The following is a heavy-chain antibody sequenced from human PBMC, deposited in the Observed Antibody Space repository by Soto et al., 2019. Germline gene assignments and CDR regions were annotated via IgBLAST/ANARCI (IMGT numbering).Heavy chain of an antibody. Sequence: QVQLVQSGAEVKEPGASVTVSCRASGDRFTDYYMHWVRQAPGQGLEWMGWINPNSGLTKYAQKFQGWVTMTRDTSIRTVYMQLSRLRFDDTAIYYCARDSGGATATLESYYFYMDVWGTGNTVNVSS. V-gene: IGHV1-2*04. CDR3: ARDSGGATATLESYYFYMDV. D-gene: IGHD1-26*01. CDR1: GDRFTDYY. CDR2: INPNSGLT. J-gene: IGHJ6*03.